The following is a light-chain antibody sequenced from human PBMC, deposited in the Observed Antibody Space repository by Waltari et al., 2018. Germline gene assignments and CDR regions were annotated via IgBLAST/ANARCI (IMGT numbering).Light chain of an antibody. CDR2: KVS. V-gene: IGKV2-30*01. CDR1: QSIVNSNGNPF. J-gene: IGKJ3*01. Sequence: DVVLTQSPLSLPVTLGQSASISCTSSQSIVNSNGNPFLHWFQQRPDQSPRRLIHKVSDRDSGVPDRFSGSGSGTDFTLKISRVEADDVGVYYGMQDKHWPHSFGPGTKVDIK. CDR3: MQDKHWPHS.